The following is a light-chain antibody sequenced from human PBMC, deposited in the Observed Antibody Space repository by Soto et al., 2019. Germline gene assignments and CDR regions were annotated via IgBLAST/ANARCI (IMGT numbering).Light chain of an antibody. Sequence: DIQMTQSPSSLFASVGDRVTITCQASQGIRNNLGWYQQKPGKAPQRLIYAASSLQSGVPSRFSGSGSGTDFTLTISSLQPEDFATYYCQQSYSTPRRTFGQGTKVDIK. CDR1: QGIRNN. J-gene: IGKJ1*01. CDR2: AAS. CDR3: QQSYSTPRRT. V-gene: IGKV1-39*01.